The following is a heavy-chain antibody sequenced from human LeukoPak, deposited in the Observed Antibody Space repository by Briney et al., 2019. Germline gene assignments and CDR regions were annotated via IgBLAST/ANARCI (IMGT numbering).Heavy chain of an antibody. J-gene: IGHJ4*02. Sequence: PSETLSLTCAVYGGSFSGYYWSWIRQPPGKGLEWIGEINHSGSTNHNPSLKSRVTISVDTSKNQFSLKLSSVTAADTAVYYCARGRIVGATTREGGDYWGQGTLVTVSS. D-gene: IGHD1-26*01. CDR3: ARGRIVGATTREGGDY. V-gene: IGHV4-34*01. CDR1: GGSFSGYY. CDR2: INHSGST.